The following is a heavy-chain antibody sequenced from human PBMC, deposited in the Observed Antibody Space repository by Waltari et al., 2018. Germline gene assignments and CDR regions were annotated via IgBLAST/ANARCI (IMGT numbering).Heavy chain of an antibody. CDR3: ARGVGSSSRYMDV. Sequence: QVQLVQSGAEVKKPGASVKVSCKASGYTFTGYYMHWVRQAPGQGLEWMVWVNAYGGGTTYAQECQGRVPMTRGTSTSTAYMELGRLRSDDTAVYYCARGVGSSSRYMDVWGKGTTVTISS. CDR2: VNAYGGGT. J-gene: IGHJ6*03. D-gene: IGHD6-6*01. CDR1: GYTFTGYY. V-gene: IGHV1-2*02.